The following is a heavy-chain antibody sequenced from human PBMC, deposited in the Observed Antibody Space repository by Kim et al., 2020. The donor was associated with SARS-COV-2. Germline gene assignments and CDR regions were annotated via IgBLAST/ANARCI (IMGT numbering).Heavy chain of an antibody. CDR3: ARDLVRRSPPDVVRGVIPTYGMDV. D-gene: IGHD3-10*01. V-gene: IGHV1-69*13. J-gene: IGHJ6*02. CDR1: GGTFSSYA. Sequence: SVKVSCKASGGTFSSYAISWVRQAPGQGLEWMGGIIPIFGTANYAQKFQGRVTITADESTSTAYMELSSLRSEDTAVYYCARDLVRRSPPDVVRGVIPTYGMDVWGQGTTVTVSS. CDR2: IIPIFGTA.